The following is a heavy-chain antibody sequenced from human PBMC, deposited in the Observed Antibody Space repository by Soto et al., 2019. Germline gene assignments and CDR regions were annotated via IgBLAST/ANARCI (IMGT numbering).Heavy chain of an antibody. CDR1: GFTFSHYA. CDR2: ISYHGNTE. J-gene: IGHJ5*02. CDR3: ARVGLNVFRAANDSYNWFAP. D-gene: IGHD6-25*01. V-gene: IGHV3-30*04. Sequence: GGSLRLACTASGFTFSHYALHWLRQTPGKGLEWVAYISYHGNTEKYADSVKGRFTISRDNYKKEVYLQMNSLRIEDTAVYYCARVGLNVFRAANDSYNWFAPWGQGTLVTVSS.